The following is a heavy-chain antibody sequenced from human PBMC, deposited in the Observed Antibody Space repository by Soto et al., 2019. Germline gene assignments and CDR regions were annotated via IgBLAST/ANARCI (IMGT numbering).Heavy chain of an antibody. V-gene: IGHV1-18*01. CDR3: AREDGIDYGDYLGY. D-gene: IGHD4-17*01. J-gene: IGHJ4*02. Sequence: XSVKVSCKASGSTFTRYGISWVRQAPGQGLEWMGWITAXNGNKXYAQKLQGRVXXTTDTSTXXDYMQLRSMRSDDTAVYYCAREDGIDYGDYLGYWGQGTLATVSS. CDR1: GSTFTRYG. CDR2: ITAXNGNK.